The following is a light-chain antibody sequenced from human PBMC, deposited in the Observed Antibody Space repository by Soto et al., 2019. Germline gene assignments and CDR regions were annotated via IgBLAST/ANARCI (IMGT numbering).Light chain of an antibody. V-gene: IGKV3-20*01. J-gene: IGKJ1*01. CDR3: QQFGSSPRT. CDR2: GAS. Sequence: VLTQSPGTLSLSPGERATLSCRASQSVSSTYLAWYQQKPGQAPRLLIYGASSRATGIPDRFSGSGSGTDFTLTISRLEPEVFAVYYCQQFGSSPRTFGQGTKVEI. CDR1: QSVSSTY.